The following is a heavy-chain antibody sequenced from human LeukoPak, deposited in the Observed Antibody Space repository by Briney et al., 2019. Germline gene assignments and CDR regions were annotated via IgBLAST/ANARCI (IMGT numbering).Heavy chain of an antibody. D-gene: IGHD6-13*01. CDR2: IYYSGST. CDR1: GGSISSYY. Sequence: SETLSLTCTVSGGSISSYYWSWIRQPPGKGLEWIGYIYYSGSTNYNPSLKSRVTISVDTSKNQFSLKLSSVTAADTAVYYCAREAAAGTGGFDYWGQGTLVTVSS. CDR3: AREAAAGTGGFDY. J-gene: IGHJ4*02. V-gene: IGHV4-59*01.